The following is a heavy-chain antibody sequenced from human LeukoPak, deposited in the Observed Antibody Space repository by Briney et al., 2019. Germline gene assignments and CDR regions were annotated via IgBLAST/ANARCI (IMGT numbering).Heavy chain of an antibody. J-gene: IGHJ4*02. CDR1: GYTFTSYG. Sequence: ASVKVSCKASGYTFTSYGISWVRQAPGQGLEWMGWISAYNGNTNYAQNLQGRVTMTTDTSTSTAYMELRSLRSDDTAVYYCARDRSYYYDSSGYLDYWGQGTLVTVSS. V-gene: IGHV1-18*01. D-gene: IGHD3-22*01. CDR3: ARDRSYYYDSSGYLDY. CDR2: ISAYNGNT.